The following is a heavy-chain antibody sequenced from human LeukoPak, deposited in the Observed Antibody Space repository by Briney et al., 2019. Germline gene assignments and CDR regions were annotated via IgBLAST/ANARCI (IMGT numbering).Heavy chain of an antibody. Sequence: ASVKVSCKASGYTFTSYYIYWVRQAPGQGLEWMGVINPSGGSTNYAQKFQGRVTMTRDTSTSTVYMELSRLRTEDTAVYYCARRIAVAGTLWFDPWGQGTLVTVSS. CDR3: ARRIAVAGTLWFDP. V-gene: IGHV1-46*01. J-gene: IGHJ5*02. CDR1: GYTFTSYY. CDR2: INPSGGST. D-gene: IGHD6-19*01.